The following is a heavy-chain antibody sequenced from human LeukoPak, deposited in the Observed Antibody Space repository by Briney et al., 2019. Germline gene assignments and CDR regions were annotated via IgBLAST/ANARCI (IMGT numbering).Heavy chain of an antibody. J-gene: IGHJ4*02. CDR3: ARRIDY. CDR2: IYTSGST. V-gene: IGHV4-4*09. Sequence: SETLSLTCTVSGGSISSYYWSWIRQPPGKGLEWIGYIYTSGSTNYNPSLKSRVTISVDTSKNQFSLKLSSVAAADTAVYYCARRIDYWGQGTLVTVSS. CDR1: GGSISSYY.